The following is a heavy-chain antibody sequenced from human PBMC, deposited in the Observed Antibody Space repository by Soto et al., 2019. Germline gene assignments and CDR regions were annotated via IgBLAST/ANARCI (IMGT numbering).Heavy chain of an antibody. Sequence: GGSLRLSCAASGFTFNNAWMSWVRQAPGKGLEWVGRIKGEADGGTTDYAAPVKGRITISRDHSKDTLYLQMNSLKTEDTAVYYCTTGLSNGYYNFDYWGQGIPVTVS. CDR2: IKGEADGGTT. CDR3: TTGLSNGYYNFDY. V-gene: IGHV3-15*01. CDR1: GFTFNNAW. D-gene: IGHD3-22*01. J-gene: IGHJ4*02.